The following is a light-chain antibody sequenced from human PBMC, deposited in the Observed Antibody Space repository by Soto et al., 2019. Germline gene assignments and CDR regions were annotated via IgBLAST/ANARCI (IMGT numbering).Light chain of an antibody. CDR3: QQYNTYSYT. CDR1: QSISSR. J-gene: IGKJ2*01. CDR2: DAS. Sequence: DIQMTQSPSTLSTYVGDRVTITCRASQSISSRLAWYQQKPGKAPKLLIYDASSLQSGVPSRFSGSGSGTEFTLTINSLQPDDFATYYCQQYNTYSYTFGQGTKVDIK. V-gene: IGKV1-5*01.